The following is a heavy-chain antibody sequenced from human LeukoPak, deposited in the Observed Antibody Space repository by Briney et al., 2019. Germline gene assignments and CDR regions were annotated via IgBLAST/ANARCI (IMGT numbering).Heavy chain of an antibody. CDR3: ARAGQLRNYYYYYMDV. D-gene: IGHD6-13*01. CDR2: IYTSGST. V-gene: IGHV4-4*07. J-gene: IGHJ6*03. CDR1: GGSISSYY. Sequence: SETLSLTCTVSGGSISSYYWSWIRQPAGKGLEWIGRIYTSGSTNYNPSLKSRVTMSVDTSKNQFSLKLSSVTAADTAVYYCARAGQLRNYYYYYMDVWGKGTTVTVSS.